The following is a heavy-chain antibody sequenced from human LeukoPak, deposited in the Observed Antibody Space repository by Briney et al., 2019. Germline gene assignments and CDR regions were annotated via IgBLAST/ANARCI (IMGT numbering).Heavy chain of an antibody. CDR1: GFTFSSYG. J-gene: IGHJ2*01. V-gene: IGHV3-30*02. CDR2: IRYDGSNK. CDR3: AKKLDIVVVPAAYRWFDL. Sequence: PGGSLRLSCAASGFTFSSYGMHWVRQAPGKGLEWVAFIRYDGSNKYYADSVKGRFTISRDNSKNTLYLQMNSLRAEDTAVYYCAKKLDIVVVPAAYRWFDLWGRGTLVTVSS. D-gene: IGHD2-2*03.